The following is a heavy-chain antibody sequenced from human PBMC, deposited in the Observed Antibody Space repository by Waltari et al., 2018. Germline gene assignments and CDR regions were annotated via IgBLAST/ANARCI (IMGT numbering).Heavy chain of an antibody. Sequence: QVQLVQSGAEVKKPGASVKVSCKASGYTFTSYDTNWVRQATGQGLEWMGWMNPNSGNTGYAQKFQGRVTMTRNTSISTAYMELSSLRSEDTAVYYCARPTGILLPYYYYGMDVWGQGTTVTVSS. CDR1: GYTFTSYD. J-gene: IGHJ6*02. D-gene: IGHD2-15*01. CDR2: MNPNSGNT. CDR3: ARPTGILLPYYYYGMDV. V-gene: IGHV1-8*02.